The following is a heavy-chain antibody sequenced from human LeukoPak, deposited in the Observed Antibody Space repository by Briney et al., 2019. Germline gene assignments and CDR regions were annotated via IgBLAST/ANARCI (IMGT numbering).Heavy chain of an antibody. J-gene: IGHJ6*04. CDR2: ISSSGSTI. CDR3: AELGITMIGGV. Sequence: PGGSLRLSCAASGFTFSSYEMNWVRQAPGKGLEWVSYISSSGSTIYYADSVKGRFAISRDNAKNSLYLQMNSLRAEDTAVYYCAELGITMIGGVWGKGTTVTISS. D-gene: IGHD3-10*02. CDR1: GFTFSSYE. V-gene: IGHV3-48*03.